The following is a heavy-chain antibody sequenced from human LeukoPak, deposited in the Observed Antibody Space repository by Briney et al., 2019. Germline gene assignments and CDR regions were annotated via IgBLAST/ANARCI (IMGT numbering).Heavy chain of an antibody. CDR2: ISYDGSNK. D-gene: IGHD1-26*01. Sequence: GRSLRLSCAASGLTFSIYAMHWVRQAPGKGLEWVAVISYDGSNKYYADSVKGRFTISRDNSKNTLYLQMNSLRAEDTAVYYCARDRSREWELLGAHDAFDIWGQGTMVTVSS. CDR3: ARDRSREWELLGAHDAFDI. V-gene: IGHV3-30-3*01. J-gene: IGHJ3*02. CDR1: GLTFSIYA.